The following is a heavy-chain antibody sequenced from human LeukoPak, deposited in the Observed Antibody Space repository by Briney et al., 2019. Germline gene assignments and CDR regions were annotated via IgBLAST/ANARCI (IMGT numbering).Heavy chain of an antibody. CDR3: ARERSGYDYYYYGMDV. Sequence: GGSLRLSCAASGFTFSSYEMNWVRQAPGKGLEWVSYISSSGSTIYYADSVKGRFTISRDNAKNSLYLQMNSLRAEDTAVYYCARERSGYDYYYYGMDVWGQGTTVTVSS. CDR1: GFTFSSYE. CDR2: ISSSGSTI. D-gene: IGHD5-12*01. J-gene: IGHJ6*02. V-gene: IGHV3-48*03.